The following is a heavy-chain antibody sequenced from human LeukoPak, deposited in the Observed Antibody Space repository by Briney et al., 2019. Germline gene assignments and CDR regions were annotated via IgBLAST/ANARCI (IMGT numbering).Heavy chain of an antibody. Sequence: GGSLRLSCAAPGFTFSGSAMHWVRQASGKGLEWVGRIRSKANSYATAYAASVKGRFTISRDDSKNTAYLQMNSLKTEDTAVYYCTRPTYYYDSSGYYHDYWGQGTLVTVSS. D-gene: IGHD3-22*01. CDR2: IRSKANSYAT. V-gene: IGHV3-73*01. J-gene: IGHJ4*02. CDR3: TRPTYYYDSSGYYHDY. CDR1: GFTFSGSA.